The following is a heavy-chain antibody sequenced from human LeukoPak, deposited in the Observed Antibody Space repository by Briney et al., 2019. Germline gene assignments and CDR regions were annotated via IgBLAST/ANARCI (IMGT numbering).Heavy chain of an antibody. V-gene: IGHV3-21*01. D-gene: IGHD3-16*02. Sequence: GGSLRLSCAASGFTFSSYSMNWVRQAPGKGLEWGSSISSSSSYIYYADSVEGRFTISRDNAKNSLYLQMNSLRAEDTAVYYCAVLRSYRSFPPADYWGQGTLVTVSS. CDR3: AVLRSYRSFPPADY. J-gene: IGHJ4*02. CDR2: ISSSSSYI. CDR1: GFTFSSYS.